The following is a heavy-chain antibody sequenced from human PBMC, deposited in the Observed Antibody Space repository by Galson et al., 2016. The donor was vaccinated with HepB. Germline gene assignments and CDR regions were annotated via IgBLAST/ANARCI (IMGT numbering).Heavy chain of an antibody. CDR3: AREVGGLKVDTTWMGFYFDN. D-gene: IGHD5-18*01. V-gene: IGHV3-48*02. CDR2: ISSSTSAI. Sequence: SLRLSCAASELSFSSYSMNWVRQAPGKGLEWVSYISSSTSAIYYADSVKGRFTISRDNAKKSLYLQMNGLRDDDTAVYYCAREVGGLKVDTTWMGFYFDNWGQGTLVTVSS. J-gene: IGHJ4*02. CDR1: ELSFSSYS.